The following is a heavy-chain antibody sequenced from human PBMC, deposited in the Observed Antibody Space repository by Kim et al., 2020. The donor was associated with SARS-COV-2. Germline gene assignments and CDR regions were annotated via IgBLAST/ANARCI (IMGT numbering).Heavy chain of an antibody. V-gene: IGHV3-33*01. D-gene: IGHD6-13*01. CDR3: AADYSSSWYKDCYYYGVEV. CDR1: GFTFSSYG. J-gene: IGHJ6*02. Sequence: GGSLRLSCAASGFTFSSYGMHWVRQAPGKGLEWVAVIWYDGSNKYYADSVKGRFTISRDNSKNTLYLQMNSLRAEDTAVYYCAADYSSSWYKDCYYYGVEVWGQGTPVTVSS. CDR2: IWYDGSNK.